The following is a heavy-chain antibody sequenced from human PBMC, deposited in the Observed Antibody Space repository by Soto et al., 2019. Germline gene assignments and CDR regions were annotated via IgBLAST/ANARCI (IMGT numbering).Heavy chain of an antibody. CDR2: ISTSGTYV. CDR3: ARGNYGSGSNQYWYLDL. D-gene: IGHD3-10*01. Sequence: KPGGSLRLSCAASGFTFNTYNMNWVRQAPGKGLEWVSSISTSGTYVHYGDSVKGRFTISRDNAKNSLYLQMNSLRTEDTAVYYCARGNYGSGSNQYWYLDLWGRGTLVTVSS. V-gene: IGHV3-21*01. J-gene: IGHJ2*01. CDR1: GFTFNTYN.